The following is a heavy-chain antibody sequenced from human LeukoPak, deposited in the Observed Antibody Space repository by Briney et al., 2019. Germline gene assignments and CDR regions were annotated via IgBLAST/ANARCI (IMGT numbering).Heavy chain of an antibody. CDR3: AGRASDSYLLY. CDR1: GFTFSSYA. CDR2: ISYDGSNK. Sequence: GRSLRLSCAASGFTFSSYAMHWVRQAPGKGLEWVAVISYDGSNKYYADSVKGRFTTSRDNAKNSLFLQMNSLRAEDTAIYYCAGRASDSYLLYWGQGILVTVSA. V-gene: IGHV3-30-3*01. J-gene: IGHJ4*02. D-gene: IGHD2-15*01.